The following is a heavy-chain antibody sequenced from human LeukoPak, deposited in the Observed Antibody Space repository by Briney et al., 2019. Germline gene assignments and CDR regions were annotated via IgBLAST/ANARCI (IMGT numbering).Heavy chain of an antibody. CDR2: INHSGST. D-gene: IGHD3-10*01. CDR1: GESFSGYY. CDR3: ARGGLWFHYYYGMDV. J-gene: IGHJ6*02. Sequence: PSETLSLTCAVYGESFSGYYWSWIRQPPGKGLEWIGEINHSGSTNYNPSLKSRVTISVDTSKNQFSLKLSSVTAADTAVYYCARGGLWFHYYYGMDVWGQGTTVTVSS. V-gene: IGHV4-34*01.